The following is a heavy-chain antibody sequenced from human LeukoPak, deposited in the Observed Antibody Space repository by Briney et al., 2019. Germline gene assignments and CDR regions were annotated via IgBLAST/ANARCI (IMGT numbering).Heavy chain of an antibody. J-gene: IGHJ6*03. D-gene: IGHD2-2*01. CDR2: VYYSGS. Sequence: WETLALTCSVSGDSISRYFWSWIRQPPGKGLEGIGYVYYSGSKYSHAFTSRVTISVETSKNQFSLNLNSVIAADTAVYYCVRSASSHSHSIAVWGKGTPVTVSS. CDR1: GDSISRYF. CDR3: VRSASSHSHSIAV. V-gene: IGHV4-59*01.